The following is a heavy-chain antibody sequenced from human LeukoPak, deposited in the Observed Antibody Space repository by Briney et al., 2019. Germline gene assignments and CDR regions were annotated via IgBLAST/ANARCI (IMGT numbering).Heavy chain of an antibody. V-gene: IGHV4-59*01. CDR1: GGSISSYY. CDR2: IYYSGST. J-gene: IGHJ4*02. Sequence: SETLSLTCTVSGGSISSYYWSWIRQPPGKGLEWIGYIYYSGSTNYNPSLKSRVTISVDTSKNQFSLKLSSVTAADTAVYYCARDLFPATARSPAGYWGQGTLVTVSS. CDR3: ARDLFPATARSPAGY. D-gene: IGHD5-18*01.